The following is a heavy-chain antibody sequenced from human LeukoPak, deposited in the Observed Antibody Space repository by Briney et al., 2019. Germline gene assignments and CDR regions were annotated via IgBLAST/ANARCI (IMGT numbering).Heavy chain of an antibody. V-gene: IGHV7-4-1*02. Sequence: ASVKVSCKASGYTFTSYAMNWVRQAPGQGLEWMGWINTNTGNPTYAQGFTGRFVFSLDTSVSTAYLQISSLKAEDTAVYYCARRGYSYGYYWFDPWGQGTLVTVSS. CDR1: GYTFTSYA. CDR3: ARRGYSYGYYWFDP. J-gene: IGHJ5*02. CDR2: INTNTGNP. D-gene: IGHD5-18*01.